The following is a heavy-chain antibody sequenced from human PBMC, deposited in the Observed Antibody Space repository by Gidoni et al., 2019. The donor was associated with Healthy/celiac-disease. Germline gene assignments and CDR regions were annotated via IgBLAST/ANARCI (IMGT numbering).Heavy chain of an antibody. Sequence: QITLKESGPTLVKPTQTLTLTCTFSGFSLSTSGVGVGWIRQPPGKALEWLALIYWNDDKRYSPSLKSRLTITKDTSKNQVVLTMTNMDPVDTATYYCAHSLFRGLWFGELFWFDPWGQGTLVTVSS. J-gene: IGHJ5*02. CDR3: AHSLFRGLWFGELFWFDP. V-gene: IGHV2-5*01. D-gene: IGHD3-10*01. CDR1: GFSLSTSGVG. CDR2: IYWNDDK.